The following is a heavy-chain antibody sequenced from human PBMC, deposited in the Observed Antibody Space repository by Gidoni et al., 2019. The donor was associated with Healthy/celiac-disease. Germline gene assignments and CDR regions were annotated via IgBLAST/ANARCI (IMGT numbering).Heavy chain of an antibody. CDR2: ISWNSGSI. J-gene: IGHJ4*02. CDR1: GFTFDDYA. V-gene: IGHV3-9*01. Sequence: EVQLVESGGGLVQPGRSLRLSCAASGFTFDDYAMHWVRQATGKGLEWVSGISWNSGSIGYADSVKGRFTISRDNAKNSLYLQMNSLRAEDTALYYCAKGPNYDFFRPQTGWGQGTLVTVSS. CDR3: AKGPNYDFFRPQTG. D-gene: IGHD3-3*01.